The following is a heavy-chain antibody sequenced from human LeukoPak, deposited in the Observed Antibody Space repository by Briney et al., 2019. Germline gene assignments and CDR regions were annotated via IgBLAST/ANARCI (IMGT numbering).Heavy chain of an antibody. Sequence: ASVKVSCKASGYTFTGYYMHWVRQAPGQGLEWMGWINPNSGGTNYAQKFQGRVTMTRDTSISTAYMELSRLRSDDTAVYYCARGIVRNYQRPQNWFDPWGQGTLVTVSS. CDR1: GYTFTGYY. CDR3: ARGIVRNYQRPQNWFDP. CDR2: INPNSGGT. D-gene: IGHD2-2*01. V-gene: IGHV1-2*02. J-gene: IGHJ5*02.